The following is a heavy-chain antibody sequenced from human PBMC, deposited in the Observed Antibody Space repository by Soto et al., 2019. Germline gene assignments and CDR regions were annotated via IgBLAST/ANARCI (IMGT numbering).Heavy chain of an antibody. Sequence: SETLSLTCAVSGYSISSGYYCCCMRQPPGEWLEWIWSIYHICGTYYNPSIKIRVTISVDTSKNQFSLKLSSVTAADTAVYYCARSLAEGIHGILYYFDYWGQVTLVSVSS. J-gene: IGHJ4*02. CDR3: ARSLAEGIHGILYYFDY. CDR2: IYHICGT. D-gene: IGHD2-21*01. V-gene: IGHV4-38-2*01. CDR1: GYSISSGYY.